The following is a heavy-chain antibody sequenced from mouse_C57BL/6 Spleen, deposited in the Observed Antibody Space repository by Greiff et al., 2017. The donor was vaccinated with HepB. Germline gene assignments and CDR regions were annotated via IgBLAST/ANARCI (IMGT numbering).Heavy chain of an antibody. CDR1: GYTFTSYW. J-gene: IGHJ3*01. Sequence: VQLQQSGAELVKPGASVKMSCKASGYTFTSYWITWVKQRPGQGLEWIGDIYPGSGSTNYNEKFKSKATLTVDTSSSTAYMQLSSLTSEDSAVYYCARGYYYYGSTLFAYWGQGTLVTVSA. V-gene: IGHV1-55*01. CDR3: ARGYYYYGSTLFAY. CDR2: IYPGSGST. D-gene: IGHD1-1*01.